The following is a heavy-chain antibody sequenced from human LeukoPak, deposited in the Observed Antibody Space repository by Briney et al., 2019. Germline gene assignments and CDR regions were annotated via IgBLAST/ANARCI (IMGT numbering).Heavy chain of an antibody. CDR3: ASSPFHASSWPNFDY. J-gene: IGHJ4*02. CDR1: GFTFSSYE. CDR2: ISSSGSAM. Sequence: GGSLRLSCAASGFTFSSYEMNWVRQAPGKGLEWVSYISSSGSAMYYADSVKGRFTISRDNAQNSLYLQMNSLRAEDTAVYYCASSPFHASSWPNFDYWGQGTLVTVSS. V-gene: IGHV3-48*03. D-gene: IGHD6-13*01.